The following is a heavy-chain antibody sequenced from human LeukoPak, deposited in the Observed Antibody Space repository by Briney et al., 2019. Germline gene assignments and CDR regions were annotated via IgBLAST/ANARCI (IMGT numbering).Heavy chain of an antibody. V-gene: IGHV3-64*01. CDR2: ISSNGGST. CDR1: GFTFSSYA. CDR3: ARSRYGDY. J-gene: IGHJ4*02. D-gene: IGHD5-18*01. Sequence: GGSLRLSCAASGFTFSSYAMHWVRQAPGKGLEYVSAISSNGGSTYYANSVKGRFTISRDNSKNTLYLQMGSLRAEDMAVYYCARSRYGDYWGQGTLVTVSS.